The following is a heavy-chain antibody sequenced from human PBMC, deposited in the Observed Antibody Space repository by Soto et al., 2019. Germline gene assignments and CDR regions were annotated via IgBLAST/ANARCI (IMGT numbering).Heavy chain of an antibody. Sequence: GESLKISCKGSGYSFTSYWISWVRQMPGKGLEWMGRIDPSDSYTNYSPSFQGHVTISADKSISTAYLQWSSLKASDTAMYYCARLGGSTSWRGRGIDVWGQGTTVTVYS. CDR1: GYSFTSYW. D-gene: IGHD2-2*01. CDR3: ARLGGSTSWRGRGIDV. V-gene: IGHV5-10-1*01. J-gene: IGHJ6*02. CDR2: IDPSDSYT.